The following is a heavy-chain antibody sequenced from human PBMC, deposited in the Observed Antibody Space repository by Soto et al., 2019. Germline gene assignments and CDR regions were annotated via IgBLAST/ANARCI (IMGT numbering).Heavy chain of an antibody. J-gene: IGHJ4*02. CDR3: AREGFSGYEDLDY. Sequence: SETLSLTCSVSGGPIRSYYLSWVRQAPGKGLEWIAYIAYTGITGYNPSLRSRVTISGDTSQNVFSLKMTSVTAADTAVYYCAREGFSGYEDLDYWGQGILVTGSS. CDR1: GGPIRSYY. D-gene: IGHD5-12*01. CDR2: IAYTGIT. V-gene: IGHV4-59*01.